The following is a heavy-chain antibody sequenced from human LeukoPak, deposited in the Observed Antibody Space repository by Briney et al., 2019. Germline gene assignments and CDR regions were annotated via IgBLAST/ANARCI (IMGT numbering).Heavy chain of an antibody. CDR3: ARGDVYCSSTSCYSWFDP. J-gene: IGHJ5*02. CDR2: IYYSGST. V-gene: IGHV4-59*11. D-gene: IGHD2-2*01. Sequence: SETLSLTCTVSGGSISSHYWSWLRQPPGKGLEWIGYIYYSGSTNYNPSLKSRVTISVDTSKNQFSLKLSSVTAADTAVYYCARGDVYCSSTSCYSWFDPWGQGTLVTVSS. CDR1: GGSISSHY.